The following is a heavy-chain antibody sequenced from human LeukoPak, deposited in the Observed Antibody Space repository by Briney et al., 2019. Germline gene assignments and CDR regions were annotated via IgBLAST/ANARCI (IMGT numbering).Heavy chain of an antibody. CDR3: ASGTGGVGSCYVVVPDAFDI. D-gene: IGHD1-26*01. CDR1: GGSISSYY. Sequence: SETLSLTCTVPGGSISSYYWSWIRQPPGKGLEWIGYIYHSGSTYYNPSLKSRVTISVDRSKNQFSLKLSSVTAADTAVYYCASGTGGVGSCYVVVPDAFDIWGQGTMVTVSS. J-gene: IGHJ3*02. V-gene: IGHV4-59*12. CDR2: IYHSGST.